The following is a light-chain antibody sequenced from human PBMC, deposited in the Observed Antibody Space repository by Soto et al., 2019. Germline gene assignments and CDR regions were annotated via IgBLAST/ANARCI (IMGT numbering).Light chain of an antibody. V-gene: IGKV1-12*01. CDR3: QQTTTFPLT. CDR1: QGITSW. J-gene: IGKJ4*01. Sequence: DIQMTQSPSSVSASVGDRVTITCRASQGITSWLAWYQQKPGKAPKLLIYRASNLQSGVPSRFSGSGSGTDLTLTISGLQPADFATYYCQQTTTFPLTFGGGTKVEIK. CDR2: RAS.